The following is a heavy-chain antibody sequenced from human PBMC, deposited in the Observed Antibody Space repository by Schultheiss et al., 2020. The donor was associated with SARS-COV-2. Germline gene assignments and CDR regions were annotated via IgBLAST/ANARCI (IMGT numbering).Heavy chain of an antibody. Sequence: GSLRLSCTVSGGSISSYYWSWIRQPPGKGLEWIGYIYYSGSTNYNPSLKSRVTISVDTSKNQFSLKLSSVTAADTAVYYCARSSGSYFGAGAFDIWGQGTMVTVSS. V-gene: IGHV4-59*01. CDR1: GGSISSYY. CDR2: IYYSGST. CDR3: ARSSGSYFGAGAFDI. D-gene: IGHD1-26*01. J-gene: IGHJ3*02.